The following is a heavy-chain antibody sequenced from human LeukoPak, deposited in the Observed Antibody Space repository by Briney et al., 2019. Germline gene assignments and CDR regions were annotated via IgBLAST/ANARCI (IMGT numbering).Heavy chain of an antibody. J-gene: IGHJ6*02. Sequence: GGSLRLSCAASGFTFSSHGMYWVRQAPGKGLEWVAVIWSDGSNEYYADSVKGRFTISRDNSKNTLYLQMDSLRAEDTAAYYCARGPRGEYYGMDVWGQGTTVTVSS. D-gene: IGHD3-10*01. V-gene: IGHV3-33*01. CDR1: GFTFSSHG. CDR3: ARGPRGEYYGMDV. CDR2: IWSDGSNE.